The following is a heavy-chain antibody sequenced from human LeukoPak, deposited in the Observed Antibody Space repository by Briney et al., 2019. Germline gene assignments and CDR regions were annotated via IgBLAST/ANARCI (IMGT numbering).Heavy chain of an antibody. CDR3: ARGPDWNFDY. CDR1: GYTFTSYD. J-gene: IGHJ4*02. Sequence: GASVKVSCKASGYTFTSYDINWVRQATGQGLEWMGWMNPSGGNTGYAQKFQGRVTMTRNTSISTAYMELSSLRSEDTAVYYCARGPDWNFDYWGQGTLVTVSS. CDR2: MNPSGGNT. V-gene: IGHV1-8*01. D-gene: IGHD1-1*01.